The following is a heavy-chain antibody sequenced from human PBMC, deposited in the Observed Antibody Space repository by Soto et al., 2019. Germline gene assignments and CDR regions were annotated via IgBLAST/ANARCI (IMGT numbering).Heavy chain of an antibody. CDR1: GFTFSSYA. D-gene: IGHD2-2*02. J-gene: IGHJ6*02. CDR3: ARDLAWVCPGNGCYTNEGNYGMDV. CDR2: ISSNGGST. Sequence: PGGSLRLSCAASGFTFSSYAMHWVRQAPGKGLEYVSAISSNGGSTYYADSVKGRVALTKDTSTSTAYLELGSLTSDDSAVYYCARDLAWVCPGNGCYTNEGNYGMDVWGQGTSVTVSS. V-gene: IGHV3-64*02.